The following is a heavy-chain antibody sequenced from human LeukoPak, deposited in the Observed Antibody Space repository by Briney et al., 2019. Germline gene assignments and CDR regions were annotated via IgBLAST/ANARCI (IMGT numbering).Heavy chain of an antibody. Sequence: GASVKVSCKASGYTFTGYYMHWVRQAPGQGLEWMGWINPNSGGTNYAQKFQGRVTMTRDTSISTAYMELSRLRSDDTAVYYCARSIITGIAARALDYWGQGTLVTVSS. CDR3: ARSIITGIAARALDY. CDR1: GYTFTGYY. CDR2: INPNSGGT. J-gene: IGHJ4*02. V-gene: IGHV1-2*02. D-gene: IGHD6-6*01.